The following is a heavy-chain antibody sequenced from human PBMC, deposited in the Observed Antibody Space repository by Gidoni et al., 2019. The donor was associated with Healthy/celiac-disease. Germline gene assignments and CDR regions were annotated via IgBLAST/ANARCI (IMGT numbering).Heavy chain of an antibody. CDR1: GGSNSSSSAY. Sequence: QLQESGPGLVKPSETLSLTCTVYGGSNSSSSAYWGWIRQPPGKGLEWIGSIYYSGSPYYNPALKSRVTISVDTSKNQFSLKLSSVTAADTAVYYCARMVKGYFQHWGQGTLVTVSS. J-gene: IGHJ1*01. D-gene: IGHD5-18*01. CDR2: IYYSGSP. CDR3: ARMVKGYFQH. V-gene: IGHV4-39*01.